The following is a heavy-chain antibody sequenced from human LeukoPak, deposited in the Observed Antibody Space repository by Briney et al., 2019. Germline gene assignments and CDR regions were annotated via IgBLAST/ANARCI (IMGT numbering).Heavy chain of an antibody. V-gene: IGHV3-7*01. CDR2: IKQDGNEK. CDR3: AREGGAYCSSTSCYTYYGMDV. Sequence: GGSLRLSCAASGFTFSSCWMSWVRQAPGKGLEWVANIKQDGNEKYYVDSVKGRLTISRDNAKSSLYLQMNSLRAEDTAVYYCAREGGAYCSSTSCYTYYGMDVWGQGTTVTVSS. D-gene: IGHD2-2*02. CDR1: GFTFSSCW. J-gene: IGHJ6*02.